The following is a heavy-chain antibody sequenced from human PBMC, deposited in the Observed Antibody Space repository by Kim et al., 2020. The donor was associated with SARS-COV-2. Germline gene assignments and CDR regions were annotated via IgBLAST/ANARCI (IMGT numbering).Heavy chain of an antibody. V-gene: IGHV3-30*02. D-gene: IGHD6-13*01. J-gene: IGHJ6*02. Sequence: SNKYYADSVQGRFTISRDNSKNTLYPQMNSLRAEDTAVYYCANIAAAVGVWGQGTTVTVSS. CDR2: SNK. CDR3: ANIAAAVGV.